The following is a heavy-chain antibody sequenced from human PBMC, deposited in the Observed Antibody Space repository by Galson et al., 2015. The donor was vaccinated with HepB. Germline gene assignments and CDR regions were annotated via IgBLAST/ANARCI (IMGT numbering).Heavy chain of an antibody. V-gene: IGHV5-51*01. CDR2: IYPGDSDT. J-gene: IGHJ4*02. CDR1: GYSFTSYW. Sequence: QSGAEVKKPGESLKISCKGSGYSFTSYWIGWVRQMPGKGLEWMGIIYPGDSDTTYSPSFQGQVTISADKSISTAYLQWSSLKASDTAMYYWARPAPGDQSDQVGGFDYWGQGTLVTVSS. CDR3: ARPAPGDQSDQVGGFDY. D-gene: IGHD2-21*02.